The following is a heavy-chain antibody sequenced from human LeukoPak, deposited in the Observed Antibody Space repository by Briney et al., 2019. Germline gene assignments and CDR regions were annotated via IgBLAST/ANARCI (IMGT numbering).Heavy chain of an antibody. CDR3: ARNSGYGYDGYGGNSPFDY. V-gene: IGHV4-39*01. Sequence: PSETLSLTCTVSGGSISSSSYYWGRIRQPPGKGLEWIGSIYYSGSTYYNPSLKSRVTISVDTSKNQFSLKLSSVTAADTAVYYCARNSGYGYDGYGGNSPFDYWGQGTLVTVSS. J-gene: IGHJ4*02. CDR2: IYYSGST. D-gene: IGHD4-23*01. CDR1: GGSISSSSYY.